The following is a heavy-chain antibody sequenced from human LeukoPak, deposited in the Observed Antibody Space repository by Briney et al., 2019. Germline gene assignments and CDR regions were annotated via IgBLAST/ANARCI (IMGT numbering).Heavy chain of an antibody. CDR2: INRNSGGT. V-gene: IGHV1-2*02. CDR1: GYTFTGYY. J-gene: IGHJ4*02. CDR3: ARWRDGYNKYYFDY. Sequence: ASVKVSCKASGYTFTGYYMHWVRQAPGQGLEWMGWINRNSGGTNYAQKFQGRVTMTRDTSISTAYMELSRLRSDDTAVYYCARWRDGYNKYYFDYWGQGTLVTVSS. D-gene: IGHD5-24*01.